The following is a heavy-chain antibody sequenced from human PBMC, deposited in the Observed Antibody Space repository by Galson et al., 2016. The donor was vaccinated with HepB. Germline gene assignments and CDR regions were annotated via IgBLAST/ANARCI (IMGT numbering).Heavy chain of an antibody. CDR3: AYAGRHGSNFMPRNFDY. V-gene: IGHV3-21*06. CDR1: GFTFSSFD. J-gene: IGHJ4*02. D-gene: IGHD5-24*01. CDR2: ISSGSTYI. Sequence: SLRLSCAASGFTFSSFDMNWVRQVPGRGLEWVSSISSGSTYIYYAESVKGRFTISRDNANNSLHLQINSLTAEETAVYYCAYAGRHGSNFMPRNFDYWGQGALVIVSS.